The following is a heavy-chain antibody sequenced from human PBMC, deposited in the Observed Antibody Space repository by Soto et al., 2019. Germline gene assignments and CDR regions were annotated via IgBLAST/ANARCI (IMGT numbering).Heavy chain of an antibody. CDR3: ARQGFGPLHVLVDV. D-gene: IGHD3-10*01. J-gene: IGHJ6*02. V-gene: IGHV4-59*08. CDR1: GGSISSYY. Sequence: QVQLQESGPGLVKPSETLSLSCTVSGGSISSYYWSWFRQSPGKRMEWIGYVHHSWGSSYNPSLQSRVAISLDTSKSQFSLKVTSVTATDTALYYCARQGFGPLHVLVDVWGQGTTVTVSS. CDR2: VHHSWGS.